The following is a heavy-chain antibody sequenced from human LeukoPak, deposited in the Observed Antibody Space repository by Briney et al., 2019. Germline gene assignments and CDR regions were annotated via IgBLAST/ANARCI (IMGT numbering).Heavy chain of an antibody. J-gene: IGHJ4*02. CDR2: ISSSSSDI. Sequence: PGASLRLSCAPSGFTFSSYSMNWVRQAPGEGLEWVSSISSSSSDIYYADSVKGRFTISRDNAKNSLYLQMNSLRAEDTAVYYCARDVSERPDYWGQGTLVTVSS. CDR3: ARDVSERPDY. CDR1: GFTFSSYS. V-gene: IGHV3-21*01.